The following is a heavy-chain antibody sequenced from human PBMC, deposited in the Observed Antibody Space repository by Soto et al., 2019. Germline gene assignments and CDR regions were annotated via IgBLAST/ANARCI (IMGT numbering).Heavy chain of an antibody. CDR1: GGTFSSYA. V-gene: IGHV1-69*01. CDR2: IIPIFGTA. Sequence: QVQLVQSGAEMQKPGSSVKVSCKASGGTFSSYAISWVRQAPGQGLEWMGGIIPIFGTANYAQKFQGRVTITADESTSTAYMEMSSLRSEDTAVYSCARAAYGDHVRWFDPWGQGTLVTVSS. CDR3: ARAAYGDHVRWFDP. J-gene: IGHJ5*02. D-gene: IGHD4-17*01.